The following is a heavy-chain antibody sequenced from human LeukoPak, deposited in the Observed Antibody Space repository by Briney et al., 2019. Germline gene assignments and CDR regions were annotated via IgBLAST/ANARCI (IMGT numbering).Heavy chain of an antibody. J-gene: IGHJ5*02. CDR1: GGSSSGYY. D-gene: IGHD2-8*02. CDR3: ARRGWCYRCRWFDP. CDR2: INHSGST. Sequence: PSETLSLTCAVYGGSSSGYYWSWIRQPPGKGLEWIGEINHSGSTNYNPSLKSRVTISVDTSKNQFSLKLSSVTAADTAVYYCARRGWCYRCRWFDPWGQGTLVTVSS. V-gene: IGHV4-34*01.